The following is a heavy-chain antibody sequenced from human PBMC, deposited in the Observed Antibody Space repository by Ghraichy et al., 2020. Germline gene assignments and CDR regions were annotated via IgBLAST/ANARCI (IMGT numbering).Heavy chain of an antibody. CDR1: GFTFSSYA. CDR3: AKDSVYYYDSSGSGVC. CDR2: ISGSGGST. D-gene: IGHD3-22*01. V-gene: IGHV3-23*01. Sequence: LSLTCAASGFTFSSYAMSWVRQAPGKGLEWVSAISGSGGSTYYADSVKGRFTISRDNSKNTLYLQMNSLRAEDTAVYYCAKDSVYYYDSSGSGVCWGQGTLVTVSS. J-gene: IGHJ4*02.